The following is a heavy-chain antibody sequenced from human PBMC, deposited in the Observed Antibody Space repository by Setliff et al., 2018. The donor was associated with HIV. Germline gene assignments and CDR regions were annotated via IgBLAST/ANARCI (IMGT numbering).Heavy chain of an antibody. CDR3: ARDLRGTQSSDY. D-gene: IGHD1-1*01. CDR1: GGSFSGYH. V-gene: IGHV4-34*01. CDR2: INHTGNT. J-gene: IGHJ4*02. Sequence: SETLSLTCAVYGGSFSGYHWNWIRRFPGKGLEWIGEINHTGNTQYNPSLKSRVTISVDTSKNQFSLKLRSVTAADTAVYYCARDLRGTQSSDYWGQGTLVTVSS.